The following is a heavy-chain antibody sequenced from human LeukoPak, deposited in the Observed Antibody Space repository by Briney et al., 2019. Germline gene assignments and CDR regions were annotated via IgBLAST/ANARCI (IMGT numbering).Heavy chain of an antibody. J-gene: IGHJ6*02. CDR3: AREIYCTGTNCRRSYYYYHYYGMDV. CDR1: GFTFSSYG. CDR2: IWYDGSNE. D-gene: IGHD2-2*01. V-gene: IGHV3-33*01. Sequence: GRSLRLSCAASGFTFSSYGMHWVRQAPGKGLEWVAVIWYDGSNEYYADSVKGRSTISRDNSKNTLYLQMNSLRAEDTAVYYCAREIYCTGTNCRRSYYYYHYYGMDVWGQGTTVTVSS.